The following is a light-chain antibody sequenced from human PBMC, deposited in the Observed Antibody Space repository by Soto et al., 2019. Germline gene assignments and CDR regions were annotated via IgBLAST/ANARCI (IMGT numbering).Light chain of an antibody. CDR2: EVT. CDR1: SSDVGGYNY. CDR3: FSYTSSSTYV. V-gene: IGLV2-14*03. J-gene: IGLJ1*01. Sequence: QSVLTQPACVSVSPGQSTTSSCTGTSSDVGGYNYVSWYQQHPGKVPKLILYEVTNRPSGISDRFSGSKSGNTASLTISGLQSDDEADYYCFSYTSSSTYVFGIGTKVTVL.